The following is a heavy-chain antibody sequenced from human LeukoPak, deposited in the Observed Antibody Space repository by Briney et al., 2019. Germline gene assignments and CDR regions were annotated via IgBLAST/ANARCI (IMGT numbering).Heavy chain of an antibody. CDR1: GFTFSSYA. J-gene: IGHJ4*02. CDR2: ISYDGSNK. V-gene: IGHV3-30-3*01. Sequence: PGGSLRLSCAASGFTFSSYAMHWVRQAPGKGLEWVAVISYDGSNKYYADSVKGRFTISRDNSKNTLYLQMNSLRAEDTAVYYCARGGDSRDFWKIWYFDYWGQGTLVTVSS. D-gene: IGHD3-3*01. CDR3: ARGGDSRDFWKIWYFDY.